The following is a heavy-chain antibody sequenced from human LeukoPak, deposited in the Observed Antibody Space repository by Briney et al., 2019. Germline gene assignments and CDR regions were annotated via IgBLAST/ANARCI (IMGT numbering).Heavy chain of an antibody. D-gene: IGHD3-22*01. CDR2: NSYSGTT. J-gene: IGHJ4*02. Sequence: SETLSLTCRVSGGSINTYYWSWIRQPPGKGLEWIGYNSYSGTTKYNPSLESPVTITIDTSKNQFSLKLSSVTAADTAVYYCAREGYDSNIYYKADYWGQGTLVTVSS. V-gene: IGHV4-59*01. CDR1: GGSINTYY. CDR3: AREGYDSNIYYKADY.